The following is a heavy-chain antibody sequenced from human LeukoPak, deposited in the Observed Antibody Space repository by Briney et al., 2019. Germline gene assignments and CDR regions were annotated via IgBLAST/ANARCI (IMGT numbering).Heavy chain of an antibody. V-gene: IGHV3-23*01. CDR2: ISGSGVTT. J-gene: IGHJ4*02. CDR1: GFTFNNYA. D-gene: IGHD1-1*01. CDR3: AKSPGQIQLDYFGY. Sequence: PGGSLRLSCAASGFTFNNYAMSWVRQAPGMGLEWVSTISGSGVTTYYADSVRGRFTISRDNSKTTLYLQLDSLRPEDMAIYYCAKSPGQIQLDYFGYWGQGTLVTVSS.